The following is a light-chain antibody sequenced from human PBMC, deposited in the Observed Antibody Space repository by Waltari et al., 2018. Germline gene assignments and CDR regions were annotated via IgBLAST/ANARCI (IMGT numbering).Light chain of an antibody. Sequence: IVLTQSPGTLSLSPGERATLSCRASQSVSRNYLACYQRKPSQAPRLLIYGASSRATGIPDRFSGSGTGTDFTLTIGRLEPEDFAVFYCQQYGDMYSFGQGTRLEIK. CDR3: QQYGDMYS. CDR1: QSVSRNY. J-gene: IGKJ2*03. CDR2: GAS. V-gene: IGKV3-20*01.